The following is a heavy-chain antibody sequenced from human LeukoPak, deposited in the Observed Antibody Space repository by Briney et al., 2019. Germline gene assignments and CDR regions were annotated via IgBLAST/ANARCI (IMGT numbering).Heavy chain of an antibody. Sequence: SETLSLTCAVYGGSFSGYYWNWIRQPPGKGLEWIGEINHSGSTNYNPSLKSRVTISVDTHKKPFSLKLSSVTAADTAVYYCARAPSRYCSSTSCYSIAARPHYMDVWGKGTTVTVSS. CDR2: INHSGST. CDR3: ARAPSRYCSSTSCYSIAARPHYMDV. V-gene: IGHV4-34*01. J-gene: IGHJ6*03. D-gene: IGHD2-2*02. CDR1: GGSFSGYY.